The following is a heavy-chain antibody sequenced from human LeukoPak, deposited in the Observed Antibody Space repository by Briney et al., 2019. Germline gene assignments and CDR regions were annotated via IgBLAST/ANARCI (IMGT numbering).Heavy chain of an antibody. V-gene: IGHV5-51*07. CDR1: GYSFTSYW. D-gene: IGHD1-20*01. CDR3: ARNLVYNWNDAYYFDY. Sequence: GESLKISCKGSGYSFTSYWIGWVHQMPGRGLEWMGIIYPGDSDTRYSPSFQGQVTISADKSISTAYLQWSSLKASDTAMYYCARNLVYNWNDAYYFDYWGQGTLVTVSS. J-gene: IGHJ4*02. CDR2: IYPGDSDT.